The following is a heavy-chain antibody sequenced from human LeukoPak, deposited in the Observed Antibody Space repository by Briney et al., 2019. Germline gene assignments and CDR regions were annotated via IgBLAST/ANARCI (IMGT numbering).Heavy chain of an antibody. J-gene: IGHJ4*02. CDR2: INPNSGDT. D-gene: IGHD3-10*01. V-gene: IGHV1-2*02. CDR3: AREPPRGRGSYYFDY. Sequence: ASVKVSCKASGYTFTGYYMHWVRQAPGQGPEWMGWINPNSGDTNYAQQFQGRVTMTWDTSINTAYMELSRLRSDDTAVYYCAREPPRGRGSYYFDYWGQGTLVTVSS. CDR1: GYTFTGYY.